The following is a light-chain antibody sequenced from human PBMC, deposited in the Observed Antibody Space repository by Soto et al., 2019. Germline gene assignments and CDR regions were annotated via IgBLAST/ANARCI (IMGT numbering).Light chain of an antibody. CDR3: SSYAGINNGV. V-gene: IGLV2-8*01. Sequence: QSALTQPPSASGSPGQSVTISCTGTSSDVGGYNYVSWYQQHPGKAPKLMIYQVTKRPSGVPDRFSGSKSGNTASLTVSGLQAEDEDDYYCSSYAGINNGVFGGGTKLTVL. J-gene: IGLJ3*02. CDR1: SSDVGGYNY. CDR2: QVT.